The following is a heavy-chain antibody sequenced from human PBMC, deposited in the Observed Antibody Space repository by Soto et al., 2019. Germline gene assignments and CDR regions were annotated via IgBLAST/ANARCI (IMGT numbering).Heavy chain of an antibody. J-gene: IGHJ4*02. CDR1: GYTLTELS. CDR2: FDPEDGET. V-gene: IGHV1-24*01. CDR3: ATRFSFTVDSAGLGY. D-gene: IGHD3-10*01. Sequence: ASVKVSCKVSGYTLTELSMHWVRQAPGKGLEWMGGFDPEDGETIYAQKFQGRVTMTEDTSTDTAYMELSSLRSEDTAVYYCATRFSFTVDSAGLGYWGQGTLVTVSS.